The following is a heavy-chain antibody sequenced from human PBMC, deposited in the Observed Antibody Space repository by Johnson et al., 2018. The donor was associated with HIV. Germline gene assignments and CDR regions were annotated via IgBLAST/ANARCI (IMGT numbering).Heavy chain of an antibody. CDR2: ISSSGSTI. CDR3: ARALKKTRGVLALTFDI. Sequence: QVKLVESGGGLVKPGGSLRLSCAASAFTFSDYYMNWIRQAPGKGLEWISYISSSGSTIYYADSVKGRFTISRDNAKNSLYLQMNSLRAEDTAVYYCARALKKTRGVLALTFDIWGQGTMVTVSS. D-gene: IGHD3-10*01. J-gene: IGHJ3*02. V-gene: IGHV3-11*04. CDR1: AFTFSDYY.